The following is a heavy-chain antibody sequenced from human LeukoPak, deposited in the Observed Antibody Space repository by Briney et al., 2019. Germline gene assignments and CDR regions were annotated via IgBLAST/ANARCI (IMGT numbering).Heavy chain of an antibody. CDR2: IYPGDSDT. V-gene: IGHV5-51*01. D-gene: IGHD2-2*01. Sequence: GESLKISCKGSGYSFTSYWIGWVRQMPGKGLEWMGIIYPGDSDTRYSPSFQGQVTISADKSISTAYLQRSSLKASDTAMYYCARHLGGRYCSSTSCYMDVWGKGTAVTVSS. CDR3: ARHLGGRYCSSTSCYMDV. CDR1: GYSFTSYW. J-gene: IGHJ6*03.